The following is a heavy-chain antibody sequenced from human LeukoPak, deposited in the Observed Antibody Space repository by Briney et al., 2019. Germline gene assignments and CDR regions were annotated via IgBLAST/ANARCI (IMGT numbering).Heavy chain of an antibody. CDR2: IDPNSGGT. D-gene: IGHD3-3*01. J-gene: IGHJ5*02. Sequence: ASVKVSCTAPGYTFTGYYMHWVRQAPGQGLEWMGWIDPNSGGTNYAQKFQGRVTMTRDTSISTAYMELSRLRSDDTAVYYCARTRITIFGVVITPLGWFDPWGQGTLVTVSS. V-gene: IGHV1-2*02. CDR1: GYTFTGYY. CDR3: ARTRITIFGVVITPLGWFDP.